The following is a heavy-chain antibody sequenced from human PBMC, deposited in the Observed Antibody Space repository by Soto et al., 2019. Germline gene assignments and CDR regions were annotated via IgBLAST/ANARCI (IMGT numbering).Heavy chain of an antibody. Sequence: SETLSLTCTVSGGSISSYYWSWIRQPPGKGLEWIGYIYYSGSTNYNPSLKSRVTISVDTSKNQFSLKLSSVTAADTAVYYCARQSEPVWSTYYFDYWGQGTLVTVSS. CDR1: GGSISSYY. CDR2: IYYSGST. J-gene: IGHJ4*02. D-gene: IGHD3-3*01. CDR3: ARQSEPVWSTYYFDY. V-gene: IGHV4-59*08.